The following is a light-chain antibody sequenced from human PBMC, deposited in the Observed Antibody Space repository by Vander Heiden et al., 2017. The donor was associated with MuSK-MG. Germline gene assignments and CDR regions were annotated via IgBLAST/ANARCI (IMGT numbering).Light chain of an antibody. V-gene: IGLV2-23*02. Sequence: SALTQPASVSGSPGQSITISCTGTSSDVGSYNLVSWYQQHPGKAPKLMIYEVSKRPSGVSNRCSGSKSGNTASLTISGLQAEDEADYYCCSYAGSSTLWVFGGGTKLTVL. CDR2: EVS. CDR1: SSDVGSYNL. J-gene: IGLJ3*02. CDR3: CSYAGSSTLWV.